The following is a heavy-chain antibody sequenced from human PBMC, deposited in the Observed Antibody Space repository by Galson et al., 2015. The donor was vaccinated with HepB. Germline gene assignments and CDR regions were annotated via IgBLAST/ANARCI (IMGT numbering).Heavy chain of an antibody. Sequence: ETLSLTCAVSGGSISSSNWWSWVRQPPGKGLEWIGEIYHSGSTNYNPSLKSRVTISVDKSKNQFSLKLSSVTAADTAVYYCARGKHYYDSSGFDYWGQGTLVTVSS. CDR2: IYHSGST. V-gene: IGHV4-4*02. J-gene: IGHJ4*02. D-gene: IGHD3-22*01. CDR3: ARGKHYYDSSGFDY. CDR1: GGSISSSNW.